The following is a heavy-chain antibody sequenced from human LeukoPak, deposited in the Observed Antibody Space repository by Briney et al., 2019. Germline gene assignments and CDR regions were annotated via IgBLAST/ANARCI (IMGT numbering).Heavy chain of an antibody. CDR3: ARDDSYYDILTGYSSPYYYGMDV. D-gene: IGHD3-9*01. V-gene: IGHV3-21*01. J-gene: IGHJ6*02. Sequence: GGSLRLSCAASGFTFSSYSMNWVRQAPGKGLEWVSSISSSSSYIYYADSVKGRFTISRDNAKNSLYLQMNSLRAEDTAVYYCARDDSYYDILTGYSSPYYYGMDVWGQGTTVTVPS. CDR1: GFTFSSYS. CDR2: ISSSSSYI.